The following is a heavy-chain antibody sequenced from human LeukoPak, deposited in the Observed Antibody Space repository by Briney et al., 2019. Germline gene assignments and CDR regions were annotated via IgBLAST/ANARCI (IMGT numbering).Heavy chain of an antibody. J-gene: IGHJ4*02. Sequence: PSETLSLTCAVSGYSISSGYYWGWIRQPPGKGLEWIGSIYHSGSTYYNPSFKSRVTISVDTSKNQFSLKLSSVTAADTAVYYCARDIPYYYDSSGYFDYWGQGTLVTVSS. V-gene: IGHV4-38-2*02. CDR1: GYSISSGYY. D-gene: IGHD3-22*01. CDR3: ARDIPYYYDSSGYFDY. CDR2: IYHSGST.